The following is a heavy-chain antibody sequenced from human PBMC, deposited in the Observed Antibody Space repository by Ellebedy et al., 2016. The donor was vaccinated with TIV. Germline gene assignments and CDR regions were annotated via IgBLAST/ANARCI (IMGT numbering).Heavy chain of an antibody. CDR1: GYTFSSNY. CDR3: ARRSSAYALDY. D-gene: IGHD5-12*01. V-gene: IGHV1-46*01. Sequence: AASVKVSCKASGYTFSSNYMLWVRQAPGQGLEWMGITDPSGGSTNYAQKFQGRVTMTRDTSTSTVYMELSSLRSEDTAVYYCARRSSAYALDYWGQGTLVTVSS. J-gene: IGHJ4*02. CDR2: TDPSGGST.